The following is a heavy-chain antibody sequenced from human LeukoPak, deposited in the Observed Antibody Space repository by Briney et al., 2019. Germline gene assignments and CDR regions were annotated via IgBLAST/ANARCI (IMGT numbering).Heavy chain of an antibody. J-gene: IGHJ4*02. D-gene: IGHD4-17*01. V-gene: IGHV1-24*01. Sequence: ASVEVSCKVSGYTLTELSMHWVRQAPGKGLEWMGGFDHEDGETIYAQKFQGRVTMTEDTSTDTAYMELSSLRSEDTAVYYCATRTIDYGDYASDYWGQGTLVTVSS. CDR1: GYTLTELS. CDR3: ATRTIDYGDYASDY. CDR2: FDHEDGET.